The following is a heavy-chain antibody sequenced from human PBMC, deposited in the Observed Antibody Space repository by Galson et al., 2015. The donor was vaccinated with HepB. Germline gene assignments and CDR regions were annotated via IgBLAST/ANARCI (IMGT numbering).Heavy chain of an antibody. D-gene: IGHD5-24*01. V-gene: IGHV1-69*13. CDR1: GGTFSSYA. CDR3: ARDRDGYINFDY. J-gene: IGHJ4*02. CDR2: IIPIFGTA. Sequence: SVKVSCKASGGTFSSYAISWVRQAPGQGLEWMGGIIPIFGTANYAQKFQGRVTITADESTSTAYMELSSLRSEDTAVYYCARDRDGYINFDYWGQGTLVTVSS.